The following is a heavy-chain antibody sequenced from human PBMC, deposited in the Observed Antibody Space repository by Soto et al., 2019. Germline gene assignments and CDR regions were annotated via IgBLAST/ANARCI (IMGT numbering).Heavy chain of an antibody. J-gene: IGHJ4*02. D-gene: IGHD3-9*01. Sequence: ASVKVSCKVSGYTLTELSMHWVRQAPGKGLEWMGGFDPEDGETIYAQKFQGRVTMTEDTSTDTAYMELSSLRSEDTAVYYCATDFLPYYDILTGHNYYFDYWGQGTLVTV. CDR3: ATDFLPYYDILTGHNYYFDY. CDR1: GYTLTELS. CDR2: FDPEDGET. V-gene: IGHV1-24*01.